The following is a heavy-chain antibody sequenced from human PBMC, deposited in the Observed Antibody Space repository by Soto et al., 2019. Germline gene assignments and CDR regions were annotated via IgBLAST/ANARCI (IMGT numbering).Heavy chain of an antibody. J-gene: IGHJ4*02. Sequence: APVKVSCKYCGYTLTELSMHWVQQAPGKVLEWMGGFDPEDGETIYAQKFQGRVTMTEDTSRDTAYMELSSLRSEDTAVYYCATVHYYDSSGYVDYWGQGTLVTVSS. CDR3: ATVHYYDSSGYVDY. V-gene: IGHV1-24*01. CDR2: FDPEDGET. CDR1: GYTLTELS. D-gene: IGHD3-22*01.